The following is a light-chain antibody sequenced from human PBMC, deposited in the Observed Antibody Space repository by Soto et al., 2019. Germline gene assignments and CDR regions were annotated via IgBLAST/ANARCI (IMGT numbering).Light chain of an antibody. V-gene: IGKV3-20*01. CDR2: GAS. CDR1: QSVRSTY. J-gene: IGKJ1*01. Sequence: EIVLTQSPGTLSLSPGERATLSCRASQSVRSTYLAWYQQKPGQAPRLLIYGASSRATGIPDRFSGSGSGTDFTLTISRLEPEDFAVYYCQHYGTSWTFGQGTKVEI. CDR3: QHYGTSWT.